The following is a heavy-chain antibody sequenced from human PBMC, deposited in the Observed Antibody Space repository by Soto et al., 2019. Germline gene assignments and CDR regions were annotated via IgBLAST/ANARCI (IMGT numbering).Heavy chain of an antibody. D-gene: IGHD6-13*01. J-gene: IGHJ2*01. CDR2: IIPIFGTA. CDR3: VRGGWSAAAGTGYFGL. Sequence: QVQLVQSGAEVKKPGSSVKVSCKASGGTFSSYAISWVRQAPGQGLEWMGGIIPIFGTANYAQKFQGRVTITADESTSTAYMELSSLRSEDTAVYYCVRGGWSAAAGTGYFGLWGRGTLVTVSS. CDR1: GGTFSSYA. V-gene: IGHV1-69*01.